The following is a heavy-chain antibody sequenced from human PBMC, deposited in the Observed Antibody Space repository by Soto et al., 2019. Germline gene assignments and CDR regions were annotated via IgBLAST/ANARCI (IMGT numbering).Heavy chain of an antibody. CDR2: MNPNSGNT. CDR1: GYTFTSYD. Sequence: QVQLVQSGAEVKKPGASVKVSCKATGYTFTSYDINWVRQATGQGLEWMGWMNPNSGNTGYAQKLQGRVTMTRNTSISTAYMELSSLRSEDTAVYYCARGRRARIAAALAFDPWGQGTLVTVSS. CDR3: ARGRRARIAAALAFDP. D-gene: IGHD6-13*01. J-gene: IGHJ5*02. V-gene: IGHV1-8*01.